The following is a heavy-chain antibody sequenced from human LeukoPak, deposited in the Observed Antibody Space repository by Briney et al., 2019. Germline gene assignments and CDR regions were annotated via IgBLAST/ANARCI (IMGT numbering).Heavy chain of an antibody. D-gene: IGHD2-15*01. Sequence: SETLSLTCSVSGYSISSAYYWGWIRQPPGKGLEWIGTMYHSGSTNYNPSLKSRVTISVDTSKNQFSLKLSSVTAADTAVYYCARARDIGADYYYYMDVWGKGTTVTISS. CDR1: GYSISSAYY. CDR2: MYHSGST. J-gene: IGHJ6*03. CDR3: ARARDIGADYYYYMDV. V-gene: IGHV4-38-2*02.